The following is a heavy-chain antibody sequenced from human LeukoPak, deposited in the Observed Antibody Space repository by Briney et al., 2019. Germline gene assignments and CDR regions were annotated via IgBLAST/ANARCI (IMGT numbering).Heavy chain of an antibody. V-gene: IGHV3-23*01. CDR3: ARDYRYDYVWGSYPYTGYFDY. D-gene: IGHD3-16*02. Sequence: GGSLRLSCAASGFTFSSYAMSWVRQAPGKGLEWVSVISGSGGSTYYADSVKGRFTISRDNSKNTLYLQMNSLRAEDTAVYYCARDYRYDYVWGSYPYTGYFDYWGQGTLVTVSS. J-gene: IGHJ4*02. CDR1: GFTFSSYA. CDR2: ISGSGGST.